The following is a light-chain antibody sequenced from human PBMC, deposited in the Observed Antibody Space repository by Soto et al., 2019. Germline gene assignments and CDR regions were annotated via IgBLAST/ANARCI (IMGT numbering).Light chain of an antibody. CDR2: GES. J-gene: IGKJ1*01. CDR3: KPCGRLPWT. CDR1: ESVNNGL. V-gene: IGKV3-20*01. Sequence: ESMLTQSPGTLSLSPRERVTLSCSASESVNNGLLAWYQQKPGQVPRLLIYGESSRATGITDRFSGSGSGPDFTLTIRRLEPEDFAVYYCKPCGRLPWTCGHGSEVGI.